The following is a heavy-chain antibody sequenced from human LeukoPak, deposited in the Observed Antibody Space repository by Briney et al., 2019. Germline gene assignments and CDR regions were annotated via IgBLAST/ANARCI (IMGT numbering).Heavy chain of an antibody. CDR2: VYSSGSA. CDR1: GGSISYYY. CDR3: VRDREAVANWGYDWFDP. Sequence: SETLSLTCTVSGGSISYYYWSWIRQPAGKGLEWIGRVYSSGSANYNPSLKSRVTMSVDTSKNQFFLKLSSVTAADTAVYYCVRDREAVANWGYDWFDPWGQGTLVTVSS. J-gene: IGHJ5*02. D-gene: IGHD7-27*01. V-gene: IGHV4-4*07.